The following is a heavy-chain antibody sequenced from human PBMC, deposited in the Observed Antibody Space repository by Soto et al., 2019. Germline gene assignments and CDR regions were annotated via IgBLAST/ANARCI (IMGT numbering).Heavy chain of an antibody. CDR2: IYSIGGT. CDR3: ARHVNLPLAGTGFDS. V-gene: IGHV4-61*05. J-gene: IGHJ4*02. D-gene: IGHD6-19*01. Sequence: TSETLSSPALSLVTPSAVIITTGVGSASPQGKGLEWIGYIYSIGGTNYNPSLRSRVTMSIDTSQEQFSLKLSSVTATDTAVYYCARHVNLPLAGTGFDSWGRGTLVTVSS. CDR1: VTPSAVIITT.